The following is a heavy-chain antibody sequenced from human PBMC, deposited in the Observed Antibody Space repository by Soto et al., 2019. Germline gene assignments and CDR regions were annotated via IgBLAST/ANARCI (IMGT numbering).Heavy chain of an antibody. J-gene: IGHJ5*02. D-gene: IGHD2-15*01. CDR3: ARQCRGVTCHWFVP. V-gene: IGHV4-39*01. Sequence: QLQLQESGPGLVKPSETLSLTCTVPSGSISSTIYSWDWIRQPPGKGLEWIGSIFYSGSTYYNPSLKSRVTMSVHTSKNQFPLTLTAVTAADTAVYYCARQCRGVTCHWFVPWGQGTLVTVSS. CDR1: SGSISSTIYS. CDR2: IFYSGST.